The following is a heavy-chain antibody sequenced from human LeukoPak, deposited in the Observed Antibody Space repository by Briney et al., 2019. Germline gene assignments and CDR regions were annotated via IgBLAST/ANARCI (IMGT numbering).Heavy chain of an antibody. CDR2: MNSNGSSK. V-gene: IGHV3-74*01. J-gene: IGHJ4*02. D-gene: IGHD3-16*01. Sequence: PGGSLRLSCAASGFTFSDYGMHWVRQAPGKGLVWVSRMNSNGSSKSYADSVKGRFTISRDNAKNTLYLQMNSLRAEDTAVYYCARSYAINNWSQGTLVTVPS. CDR3: ARSYAINN. CDR1: GFTFSDYG.